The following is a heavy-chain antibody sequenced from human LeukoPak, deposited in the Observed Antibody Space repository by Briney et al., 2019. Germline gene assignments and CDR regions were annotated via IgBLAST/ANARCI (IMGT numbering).Heavy chain of an antibody. J-gene: IGHJ5*02. Sequence: SETLSLTCTVSGGSISSYYWSWIRQPPGKGLEWIGYICYSGSTNYNPSLKSRVTISVDTSKNQFSLKLSSVTAADTAVYYCAREKYYDFWSGYPGWVSGGAWFDPWGQGTLVTVSS. CDR2: ICYSGST. CDR1: GGSISSYY. V-gene: IGHV4-59*01. D-gene: IGHD3-3*01. CDR3: AREKYYDFWSGYPGWVSGGAWFDP.